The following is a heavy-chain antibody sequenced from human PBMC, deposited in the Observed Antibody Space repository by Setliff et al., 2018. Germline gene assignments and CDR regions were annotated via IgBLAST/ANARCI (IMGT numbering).Heavy chain of an antibody. CDR1: GYSFTSYS. V-gene: IGHV5-51*01. CDR2: IYAGDSAT. D-gene: IGHD4-4*01. CDR3: ARDSNYEGAYDY. Sequence: PGESLKISCKASGYSFTSYSIGWVRQMPGKGLEWMGIIYAGDSATRYSPSFQGQVTISADKSISTAYLQWSSLKASDTAMYYCARDSNYEGAYDYWGQGTLVTVSS. J-gene: IGHJ4*02.